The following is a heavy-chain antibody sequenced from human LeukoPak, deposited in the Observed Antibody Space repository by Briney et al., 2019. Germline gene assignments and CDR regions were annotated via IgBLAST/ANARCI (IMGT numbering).Heavy chain of an antibody. D-gene: IGHD6-19*01. V-gene: IGHV3-7*01. J-gene: IGHJ4*02. CDR2: INEDGGKK. Sequence: GGSLRLSCTAPGFTFSNYWMSWVRQAPGKGLEWVANINEDGGKKEYADSVKGRFTISRDNAKKSLQLQMNSLRVEDTAVYYCARNGGWYRFDSWGQGTLVTVPS. CDR3: ARNGGWYRFDS. CDR1: GFTFSNYW.